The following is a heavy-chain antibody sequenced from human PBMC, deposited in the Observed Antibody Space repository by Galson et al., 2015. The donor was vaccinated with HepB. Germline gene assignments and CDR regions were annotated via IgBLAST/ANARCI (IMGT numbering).Heavy chain of an antibody. CDR1: GFSFSSHS. J-gene: IGHJ3*02. V-gene: IGHV3-21*01. CDR3: ARDRSATGWSGDAFDI. D-gene: IGHD6-19*01. CDR2: ITGLTTYI. Sequence: LRLSCAASGFSFSSHSMNWVRQAPGKGLEWVSSITGLTTYIYYADSVKGRFTVSRDNAKNSLYLEMNSLRAEDTALYYCARDRSATGWSGDAFDIWGQGTVVTVSS.